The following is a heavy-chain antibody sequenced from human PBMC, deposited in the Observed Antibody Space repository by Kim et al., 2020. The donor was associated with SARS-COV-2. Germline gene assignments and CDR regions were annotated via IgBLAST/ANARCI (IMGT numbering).Heavy chain of an antibody. J-gene: IGHJ4*02. Sequence: SETLSLTCAVYGASFSGYSWSWIRQSPGKRLEWIGEIHPSGSTSYNPSLQTRVTISIDTSKSHMSLRLTSVTAAAPAVYSCARGQDTAKTGYWGQGTLVT. CDR3: ARGQDTAKTGY. D-gene: IGHD5-18*01. CDR1: GASFSGYS. V-gene: IGHV4-34*01. CDR2: IHPSGST.